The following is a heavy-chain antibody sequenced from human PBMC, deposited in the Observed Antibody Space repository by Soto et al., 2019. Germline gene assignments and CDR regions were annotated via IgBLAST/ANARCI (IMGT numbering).Heavy chain of an antibody. CDR2: IIPIFGTA. V-gene: IGHV1-69*01. J-gene: IGHJ4*02. CDR1: GGTISSYA. D-gene: IGHD4-17*01. Sequence: QVQLVQSGAEVKKPGSSVKVSCKASGGTISSYAISWVRQAPGQGLEWMGGIIPIFGTANYAQKFQGRVTITADESTSTAYMELSSLRSEDTAVYYCAIAVVRTVTTYYFDYWGEGTLVTVSS. CDR3: AIAVVRTVTTYYFDY.